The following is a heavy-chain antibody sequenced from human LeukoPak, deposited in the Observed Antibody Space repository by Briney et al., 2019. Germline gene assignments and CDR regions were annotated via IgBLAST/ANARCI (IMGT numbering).Heavy chain of an antibody. CDR1: GFTFSSNY. Sequence: GGSLRLSCAASGFTFSSNYMSWVRQAPGKGLEWVSLTYSDGSTYYADSVKGRFTISRDNSANSLYLQTNTLRAEDTAVYYCAKGENGIGAAFDIWGQGTMVTVSS. D-gene: IGHD3-16*01. V-gene: IGHV3-53*01. CDR2: TYSDGST. J-gene: IGHJ3*02. CDR3: AKGENGIGAAFDI.